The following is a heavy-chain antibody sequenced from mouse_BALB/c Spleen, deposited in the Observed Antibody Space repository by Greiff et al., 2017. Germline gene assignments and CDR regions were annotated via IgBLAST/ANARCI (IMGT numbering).Heavy chain of an antibody. CDR1: GYTFTDYE. CDR3: TDYYGSKGNWYFDV. V-gene: IGHV1-15*01. J-gene: IGHJ1*01. D-gene: IGHD1-1*01. Sequence: QVQLQQSGAELVRPGASVTLSCKASGYTFTDYEMHWVKQTPVHGLEWIGAIDPETGGTAYNQKFKGKATLTADKSSSTAYMELRSLTSEDSAVYYCTDYYGSKGNWYFDVWGAGTTVTVSS. CDR2: IDPETGGT.